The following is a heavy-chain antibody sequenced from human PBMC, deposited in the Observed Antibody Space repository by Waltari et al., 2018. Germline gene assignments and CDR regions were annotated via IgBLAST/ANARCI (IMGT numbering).Heavy chain of an antibody. J-gene: IGHJ6*02. V-gene: IGHV2-5*01. CDR1: GFSLSTSGVG. CDR2: IYWNDDK. Sequence: QITLKESGPTLVKPTQTLTLTCTFSGFSLSTSGVGVGWIRQPPGKALEWLALIYWNDDKRYSPSLKSRLTITKDTSKNQVVLTMTNMDPVDTAIYYCAHVIEPYYGMDVWGQGTTVTVSS. CDR3: AHVIEPYYGMDV.